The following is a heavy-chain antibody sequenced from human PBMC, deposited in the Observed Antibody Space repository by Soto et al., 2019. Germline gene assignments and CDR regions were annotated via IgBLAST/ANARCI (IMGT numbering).Heavy chain of an antibody. D-gene: IGHD5-18*01. CDR3: AREDTYGLYVDY. J-gene: IGHJ4*02. V-gene: IGHV3-7*01. Sequence: GGSLRLSCAASGFTFSSHWMTWVRQAPGKGLEWVANIKQDGSERYYVDSVKGRFSISRDNAENSLYLQMTGLRAEDTAVYYCAREDTYGLYVDYWGQGTLVTVSS. CDR2: IKQDGSER. CDR1: GFTFSSHW.